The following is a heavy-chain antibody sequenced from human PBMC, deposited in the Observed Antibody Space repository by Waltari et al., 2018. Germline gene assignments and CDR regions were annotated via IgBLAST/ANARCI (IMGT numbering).Heavy chain of an antibody. Sequence: QVQLVESGGGVVQPGRSLRLSCAASGFTFSSYGMHWVRQAPGKGLEWVAVISDDGSNKYYADSVKGRFTISRDNSKNTLYLQMNSLRAEDTAVYYCAKEREYSNYVWGTYYYYGMDVWGQGTTVTVSS. CDR1: GFTFSSYG. V-gene: IGHV3-30*18. J-gene: IGHJ6*02. CDR2: ISDDGSNK. CDR3: AKEREYSNYVWGTYYYYGMDV. D-gene: IGHD4-4*01.